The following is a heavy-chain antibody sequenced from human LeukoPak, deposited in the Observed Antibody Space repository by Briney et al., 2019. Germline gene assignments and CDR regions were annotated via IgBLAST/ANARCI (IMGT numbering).Heavy chain of an antibody. D-gene: IGHD3-3*01. CDR3: ARDDSDAFDI. CDR1: GFTFSSHG. Sequence: GRSLRLSCAASGFTFSSHGMHWVRQAPGKGLEWVAVIWYDGSNKYYADSVKGRFTVSRDDSKNTLYLQMNSLRAEDTAVYYCARDDSDAFDIWGQGTMVTLSS. J-gene: IGHJ3*02. V-gene: IGHV3-33*01. CDR2: IWYDGSNK.